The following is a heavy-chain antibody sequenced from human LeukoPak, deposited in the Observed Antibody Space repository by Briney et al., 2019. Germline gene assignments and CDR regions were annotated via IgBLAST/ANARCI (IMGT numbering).Heavy chain of an antibody. D-gene: IGHD4/OR15-4a*01. J-gene: IGHJ5*02. Sequence: QPGRSLRLSCAASGFTFSTYALHWVRQAPAKGLEWVAVISYDGSKKYYADSVKGRFTISRDNSKNTLYVQMNSLRAEDTAVYYCAKDRNDYGDGWFDPWGQGTLVTVSA. CDR2: ISYDGSKK. CDR3: AKDRNDYGDGWFDP. V-gene: IGHV3-30*18. CDR1: GFTFSTYA.